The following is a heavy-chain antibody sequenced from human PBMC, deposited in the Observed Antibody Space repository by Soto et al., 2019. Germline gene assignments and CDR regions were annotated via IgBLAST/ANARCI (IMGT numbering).Heavy chain of an antibody. J-gene: IGHJ6*02. CDR3: ASLISSARSAYYYYGMDV. CDR2: IYYSGST. D-gene: IGHD3-10*01. V-gene: IGHV4-59*08. CDR1: GGSISSYY. Sequence: SETLSLTCTVSGGSISSYYWSWIRQPPGKGLEWIGYIYYSGSTNYNPSLKSRVTISVDTSKNQFSLKLSSVTAADTAVYYCASLISSARSAYYYYGMDVWGQGTTVTVSS.